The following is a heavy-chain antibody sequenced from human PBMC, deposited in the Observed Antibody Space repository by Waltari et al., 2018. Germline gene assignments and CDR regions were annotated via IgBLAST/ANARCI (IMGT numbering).Heavy chain of an antibody. Sequence: EVQLVQSGAEVKKPGESRTISCAASGYTFANYWIGWVRQMPGKGLEWMAMIYPDDADTRYSPSFRGQVTISVDKTTTTAYLQWSSLKASDTAMYYCTRRYYDPTGYSYFDFWGQGTLVTVSS. CDR2: IYPDDADT. D-gene: IGHD3-22*01. J-gene: IGHJ4*02. CDR3: TRRYYDPTGYSYFDF. V-gene: IGHV5-51*01. CDR1: GYTFANYW.